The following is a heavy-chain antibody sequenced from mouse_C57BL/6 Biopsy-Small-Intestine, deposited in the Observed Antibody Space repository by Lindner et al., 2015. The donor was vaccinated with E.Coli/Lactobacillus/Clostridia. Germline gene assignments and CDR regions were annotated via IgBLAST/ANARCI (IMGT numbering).Heavy chain of an antibody. CDR2: ISSGSSFI. V-gene: IGHV5-17*01. CDR3: ARRGITTVVGHWYFDF. J-gene: IGHJ1*03. CDR1: GFTFSDFG. Sequence: VQLQESGGGLVKPGGSLKLSCAASGFTFSDFGMHWVRQAPEKGLEWVAYISSGSSFIYYADTVTGRFTISRDNGKKTLLLQMTSLRSEDTAMYYCARRGITTVVGHWYFDFWGTGTTVTVSS. D-gene: IGHD1-1*01.